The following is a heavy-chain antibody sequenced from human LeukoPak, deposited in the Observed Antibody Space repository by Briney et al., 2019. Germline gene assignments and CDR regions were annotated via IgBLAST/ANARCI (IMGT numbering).Heavy chain of an antibody. V-gene: IGHV1-69*13. CDR1: GGTFSSYA. J-gene: IGHJ6*02. CDR2: IIPIFGTA. Sequence: GASVKVSCKASGGTFSSYAISWVRQAPGQGLEWMGGIIPIFGTANYAQKFQGRVTITADESTSTAYMELSSLRSEDTAVYYCARDDILTGYAYYYYYGMDVWGQGTTVTVSS. CDR3: ARDDILTGYAYYYYYGMDV. D-gene: IGHD3-9*01.